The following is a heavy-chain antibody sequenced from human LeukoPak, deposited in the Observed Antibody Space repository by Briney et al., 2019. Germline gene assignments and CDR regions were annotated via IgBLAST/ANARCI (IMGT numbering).Heavy chain of an antibody. Sequence: GGSLRLSCAASGFTFSSYSKNWVRQAPGKGLEWVSSISSSSSYIYYADSVKGRFTISRDNAKNSLYLQMNSLRAEDTAVYYCAIISDYGDYFDYWGQGTLVTVSS. CDR2: ISSSSSYI. D-gene: IGHD4-17*01. J-gene: IGHJ4*02. CDR3: AIISDYGDYFDY. V-gene: IGHV3-21*01. CDR1: GFTFSSYS.